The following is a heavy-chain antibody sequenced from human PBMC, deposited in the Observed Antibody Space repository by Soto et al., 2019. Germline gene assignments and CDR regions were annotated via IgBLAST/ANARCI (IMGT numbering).Heavy chain of an antibody. CDR2: IWYDGSNK. J-gene: IGHJ4*02. CDR1: GFTFSSYG. CDR3: ARENGFGVALDY. D-gene: IGHD3-3*01. V-gene: IGHV3-33*01. Sequence: ESGGGVVQPGRSLRLSCAASGFTFSSYGMHWVRQAPGKGLEWVAVIWYDGSNKYYADSVKGRFTISRDNSKNTLYLQMNSLRAEDTAVYYCARENGFGVALDYWGQGTLVTVSS.